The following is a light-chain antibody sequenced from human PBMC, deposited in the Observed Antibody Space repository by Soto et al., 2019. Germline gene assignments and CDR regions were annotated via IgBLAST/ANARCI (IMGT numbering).Light chain of an antibody. CDR2: GAA. J-gene: IGKJ2*01. CDR1: QSVSSN. CDR3: QQYNNWPYT. V-gene: IGKV3D-15*01. Sequence: EIVMTQSPATLSVTPGEGATLSCRASQSVSSNLAWYQQKPGQAPRLLMYGAATRATGIPARFSGSGSGTEFTLTISSLQSEDFAVYYCQQYNNWPYTFGQGTKLEIK.